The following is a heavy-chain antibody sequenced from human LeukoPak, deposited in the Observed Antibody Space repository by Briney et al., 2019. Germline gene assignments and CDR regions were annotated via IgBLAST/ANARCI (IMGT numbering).Heavy chain of an antibody. CDR2: LYHSWST. D-gene: IGHD2-21*02. CDR3: ARDPPPSYCGGDCPIYYYYMDV. V-gene: IGHV4-38-2*02. CDR1: GYSISSGYY. J-gene: IGHJ6*03. Sequence: SETLSLTCAVSGYSISSGYYWGWIRPPPGRGQEWTGSLYHSWSTFYSPSHKSRVTISVDTSKNQFSLKLSSVTAEDTAVYYCARDPPPSYCGGDCPIYYYYMDVWGKGTTVTVSS.